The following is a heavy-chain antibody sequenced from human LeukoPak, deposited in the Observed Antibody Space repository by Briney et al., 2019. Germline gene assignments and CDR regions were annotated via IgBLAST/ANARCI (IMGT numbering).Heavy chain of an antibody. Sequence: GGSLRLSCAASGITFSRYSMNWVRQAPGKGLEWVSSISTSSSYIYYADSVKGRFTISRDNSKNTLYLQMNSLRAEDTAVYYCAKSRTSGSYRAFDYWGQGTLVTVSS. CDR3: AKSRTSGSYRAFDY. J-gene: IGHJ4*02. CDR2: ISTSSSYI. CDR1: GITFSRYS. D-gene: IGHD3-10*01. V-gene: IGHV3-21*04.